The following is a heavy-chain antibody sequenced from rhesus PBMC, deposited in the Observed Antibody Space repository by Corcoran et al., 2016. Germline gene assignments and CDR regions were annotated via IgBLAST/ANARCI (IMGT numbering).Heavy chain of an antibody. J-gene: IGHJ6*01. CDR3: AKDLYSGSWNGDGLGS. CDR2: ISNGGGST. Sequence: EVQLVESGGGLVQPGGSLRLSCAASGFTFSSYGMSWVRQAPGKGLEWVSYISNGGGSTYYADSVKGRFTISRENSKNTLFLQMNSLRAEDTAVYYCAKDLYSGSWNGDGLGSWGQGVVVTVSS. D-gene: IGHD6-25*01. V-gene: IGHV3S5*01. CDR1: GFTFSSYG.